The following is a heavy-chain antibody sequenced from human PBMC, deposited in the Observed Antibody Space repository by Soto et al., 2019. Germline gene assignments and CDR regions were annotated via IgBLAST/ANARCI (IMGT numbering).Heavy chain of an antibody. Sequence: GGSLRLSCAASGFTFSSYSMNWVRQAPGKGLEWVSSITSSSSYIYYADSVKGRFTISRDNAKNSLYLQMNSLRAEDTAVYYCARDSYCSMTSCYEYYYGMDVWGQGTTVTVSS. V-gene: IGHV3-21*01. CDR1: GFTFSSYS. J-gene: IGHJ6*02. CDR2: ITSSSSYI. D-gene: IGHD2-2*01. CDR3: ARDSYCSMTSCYEYYYGMDV.